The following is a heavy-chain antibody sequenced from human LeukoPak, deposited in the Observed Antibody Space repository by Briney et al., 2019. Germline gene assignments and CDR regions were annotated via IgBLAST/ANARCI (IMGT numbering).Heavy chain of an antibody. Sequence: ETLSLTCTVSGGSISSSSYYWGWIRQPPGKGLEWVSFIYSGGNTLYSDSVKGRFTISRDNSKNTLYLQMNSLRAEDTAVYYCARRAGEYSHPYDYWGQGTLVTVSS. CDR3: ARRAGEYSHPYDY. CDR2: IYSGGNT. CDR1: GGSISSSSYY. V-gene: IGHV3-53*01. D-gene: IGHD4-17*01. J-gene: IGHJ4*02.